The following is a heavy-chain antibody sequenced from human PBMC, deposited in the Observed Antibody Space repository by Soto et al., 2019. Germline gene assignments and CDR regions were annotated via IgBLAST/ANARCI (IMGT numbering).Heavy chain of an antibody. CDR1: GDSVSSNSAA. Sequence: SQTLSLTCAISGDSVSSNSAAWNWIRQSPSRGLEWLGRTYYRSKWYNDYAVSVKSRITINPDTSKNQFSLQLNSVTPEDTAVYYCARGKAGITIFGVVRSYYYYGTDVWGQGTTVTVSS. D-gene: IGHD3-3*01. CDR2: TYYRSKWYN. CDR3: ARGKAGITIFGVVRSYYYYGTDV. V-gene: IGHV6-1*01. J-gene: IGHJ6*02.